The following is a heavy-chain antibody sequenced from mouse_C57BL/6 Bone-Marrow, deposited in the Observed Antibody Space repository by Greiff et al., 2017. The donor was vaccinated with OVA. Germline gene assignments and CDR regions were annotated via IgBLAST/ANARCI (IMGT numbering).Heavy chain of an antibody. D-gene: IGHD1-3*01. Sequence: QVQLQQPGAELVMPGASVKLSCKASGYTFTSYWMHWVKQRPGQGLEWIGEIDPSDSYTNYNQKFKGKSTLTVDKSSSTAYMQLSSLTSEDSAVYYFARERGKEAMDYWGQGTSVTVSS. CDR2: IDPSDSYT. CDR3: ARERGKEAMDY. V-gene: IGHV1-69*01. CDR1: GYTFTSYW. J-gene: IGHJ4*01.